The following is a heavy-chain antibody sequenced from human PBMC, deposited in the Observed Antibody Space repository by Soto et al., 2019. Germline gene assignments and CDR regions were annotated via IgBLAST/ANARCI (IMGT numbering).Heavy chain of an antibody. Sequence: SETLSLTCTVSGGSISSGGYYWSWIRQHPGKGLEWIGYIYYSGSTYYNPSLKSRVTISVDTSKNQFSLKLSSVTAADTAVYYCAREIGYCSSTSCYELDWFDPWGQGTLVTVS. J-gene: IGHJ5*02. CDR3: AREIGYCSSTSCYELDWFDP. D-gene: IGHD2-2*03. CDR2: IYYSGST. CDR1: GGSISSGGYY. V-gene: IGHV4-31*03.